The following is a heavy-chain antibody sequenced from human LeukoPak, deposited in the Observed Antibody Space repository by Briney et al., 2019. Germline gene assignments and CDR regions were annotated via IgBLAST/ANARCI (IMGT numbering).Heavy chain of an antibody. CDR3: AREVLVLERHFDP. V-gene: IGHV4-61*01. J-gene: IGHJ5*02. Sequence: ASETLSLTCTVSGGSISSGRYYWSWIRQPPGKGLEWLEYIYYSGSTNYNPSLKSRVTISVDTSKNQFSLKLSSVTAADTAVYYCAREVLVLERHFDPWGQGTLVTVSS. CDR2: IYYSGST. CDR1: GGSISSGRYY. D-gene: IGHD1-1*01.